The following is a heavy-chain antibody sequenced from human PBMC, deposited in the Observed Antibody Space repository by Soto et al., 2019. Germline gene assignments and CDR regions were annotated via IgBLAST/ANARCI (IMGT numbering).Heavy chain of an antibody. V-gene: IGHV3-30*18. CDR1: CCTTSSYG. Sequence: AGALRRSWAASCCTTSSYGMHWLQEPPDKRREWGAVISYDESNKNYADSVKGRITISRDNSNNTLYLQMNRLRADDTAVYYCAKDVRAYYYDSSGQDDYWGQGTLVTVSS. J-gene: IGHJ4*02. CDR2: ISYDESNK. D-gene: IGHD3-22*01. CDR3: AKDVRAYYYDSSGQDDY.